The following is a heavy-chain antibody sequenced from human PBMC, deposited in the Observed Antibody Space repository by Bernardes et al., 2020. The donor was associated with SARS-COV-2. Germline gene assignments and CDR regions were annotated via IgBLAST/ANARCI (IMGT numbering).Heavy chain of an antibody. CDR1: GFTFSSYA. V-gene: IGHV3-23*01. J-gene: IGHJ5*02. Sequence: GGSLRLSCAASGFTFSSYAMSWVRQAPGKGLEWVSAISGSGGSTYYADSVKGRFTISRDNAKNTLYLQMNSLRAEDTAVYYCARETYSNGWFDHWGQGTLVTVSS. CDR3: ARETYSNGWFDH. D-gene: IGHD6-19*01. CDR2: ISGSGGST.